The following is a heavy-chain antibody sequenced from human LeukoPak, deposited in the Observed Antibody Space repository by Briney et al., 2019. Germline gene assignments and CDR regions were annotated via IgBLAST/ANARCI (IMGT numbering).Heavy chain of an antibody. CDR3: AKGARPLRYLDWLLPYFDD. J-gene: IGHJ4*02. CDR1: GFTFSSYG. Sequence: PGGSLRLSCAASGFTFSSYGMHWVRQAPGKGLEWVAFIRYDGSNEYYADSVKGRFTISRDNSKNTLYLQMNSLRAEDTAVYYCAKGARPLRYLDWLLPYFDDWGQGTLVTVSS. V-gene: IGHV3-30*02. CDR2: IRYDGSNE. D-gene: IGHD3-9*01.